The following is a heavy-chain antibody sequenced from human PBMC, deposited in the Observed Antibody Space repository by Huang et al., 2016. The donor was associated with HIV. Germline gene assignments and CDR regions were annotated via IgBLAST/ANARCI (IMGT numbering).Heavy chain of an antibody. CDR1: GYSFSGYG. CDR3: ARRFSSSSGYFDY. J-gene: IGHJ4*02. CDR2: IFPDDSDT. Sequence: VQLVQSGAEVKKPGESLTISCKGSGYSFSGYGIAWVRQMPGKGLEGMGIIFPDDSDTTYRPSFEGQVTISADKSIGTAYLQWSSLKASDTAMYYCARRFSSSSGYFDYWGQGSLVTVSS. D-gene: IGHD6-6*01. V-gene: IGHV5-51*01.